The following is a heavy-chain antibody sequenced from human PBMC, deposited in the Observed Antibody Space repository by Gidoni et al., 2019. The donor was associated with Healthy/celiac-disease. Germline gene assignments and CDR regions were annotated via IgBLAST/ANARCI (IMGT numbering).Heavy chain of an antibody. J-gene: IGHJ4*02. CDR1: GGTFSSYA. CDR2: IIPILGIA. CDR3: APTRGDYGDYCDY. D-gene: IGHD4-17*01. V-gene: IGHV1-69*04. Sequence: QVQLVQSGAAVKKPGSSVKVSCNAPGGTFSSYAISWVRQAPGQGLEWMGRIIPILGIANYAQKFQGRVTITADKSTSTAYMELSSLRSEDTAVYYCAPTRGDYGDYCDYWGQGTLVTVSS.